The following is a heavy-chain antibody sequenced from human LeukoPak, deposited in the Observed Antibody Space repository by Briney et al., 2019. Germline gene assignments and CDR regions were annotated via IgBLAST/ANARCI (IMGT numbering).Heavy chain of an antibody. CDR1: GGSISSSFYY. J-gene: IGHJ4*02. CDR3: ARHRHGWANGYFDY. CDR2: IYYSGST. D-gene: IGHD3-10*01. V-gene: IGHV4-39*01. Sequence: PSETLSLTCTVSGGSISSSFYYWGWIRQPPGKGLEWIGSIYYSGSTYYNPSLKSRVTISVDTSKNQFSLKLSSVTAADTAVYYCARHRHGWANGYFDYWGQGTLVTVSS.